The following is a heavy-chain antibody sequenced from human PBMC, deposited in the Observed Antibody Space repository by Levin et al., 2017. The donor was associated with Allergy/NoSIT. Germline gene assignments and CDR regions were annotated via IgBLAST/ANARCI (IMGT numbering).Heavy chain of an antibody. CDR3: ASFISGYDSIGCFDY. J-gene: IGHJ4*02. CDR1: GGSISSGDYY. Sequence: SETLSLTCTVSGGSISSGDYYWSWIRQPPGKGLEWIGYIYYSGSTYYNPSLKSRVTISVDTSKNQFSLKLSSVTAADTAVYYCASFISGYDSIGCFDYWGQGTLVTVSS. D-gene: IGHD5-12*01. CDR2: IYYSGST. V-gene: IGHV4-30-4*01.